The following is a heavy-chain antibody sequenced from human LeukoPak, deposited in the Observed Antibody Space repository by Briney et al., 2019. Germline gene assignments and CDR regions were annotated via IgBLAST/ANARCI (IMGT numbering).Heavy chain of an antibody. Sequence: GGSLRLSCAASGITVSRNHMSWVRQAPGKGLEWVSGIYSGGSTFDADSVKGRFTSSRDTSKNTFYLQMNSLRVEDTAVYYCARGATAPRPFSTDYYYYMDVWGKGTTVTVSS. CDR1: GITVSRNH. J-gene: IGHJ6*03. CDR3: ARGATAPRPFSTDYYYYMDV. D-gene: IGHD6-6*01. CDR2: IYSGGST. V-gene: IGHV3-66*02.